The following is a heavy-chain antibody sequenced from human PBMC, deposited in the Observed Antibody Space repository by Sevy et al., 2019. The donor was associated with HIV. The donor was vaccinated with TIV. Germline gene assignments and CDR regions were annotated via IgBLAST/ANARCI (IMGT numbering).Heavy chain of an antibody. CDR1: GFPVSSSY. D-gene: IGHD2-2*02. J-gene: IGHJ6*02. CDR3: ARDKNTFYYGMDV. CDR2: LYRGSKT. V-gene: IGHV3-53*01. Sequence: GGSLRLSCAASGFPVSSSYMNWVRQAPGKGLEWVSVLYRGSKTDYTDSVKGRFTISRDNSKKTRYLQMNSLRAEDTAVYYCARDKNTFYYGMDVWGQGTTVTVSS.